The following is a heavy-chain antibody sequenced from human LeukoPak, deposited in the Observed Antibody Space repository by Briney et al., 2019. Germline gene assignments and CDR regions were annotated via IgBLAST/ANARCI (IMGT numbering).Heavy chain of an antibody. CDR2: INPKTGAT. D-gene: IGHD2-2*02. Sequence: ASVTVSCKTSGFTFTGYFSHWLRQAPGQGPEWMGWINPKTGATKYAQKFEGRVTVTRDTSITTAYMELSSLRSDDTAVYYCARYTNSGGDYWGQGTLVTASS. V-gene: IGHV1-2*02. CDR1: GFTFTGYF. J-gene: IGHJ4*02. CDR3: ARYTNSGGDY.